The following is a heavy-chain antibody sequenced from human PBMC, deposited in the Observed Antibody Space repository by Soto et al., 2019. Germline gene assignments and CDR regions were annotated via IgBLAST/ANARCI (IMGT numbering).Heavy chain of an antibody. V-gene: IGHV4-59*08. CDR3: ARHGGVPANSGGWGYYYYYYMDV. Sequence: SETLSLTCTVSGCSISSYYWSWIRQPPGEGLEWIGYIYYSGSTNYNPSLKTRVTISVDTSKNQFSLKLTSVTAADTAVYYCARHGGVPANSGGWGYYYYYYMDVWGKGTTVTVSS. D-gene: IGHD6-19*01. CDR1: GCSISSYY. CDR2: IYYSGST. J-gene: IGHJ6*03.